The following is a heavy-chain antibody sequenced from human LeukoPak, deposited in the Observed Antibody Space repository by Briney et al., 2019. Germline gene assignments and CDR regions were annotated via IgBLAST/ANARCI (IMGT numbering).Heavy chain of an antibody. V-gene: IGHV4-34*01. CDR1: GGSFSGYY. J-gene: IGHJ4*02. CDR2: INHSGST. D-gene: IGHD6-13*01. Sequence: SETLSLTCAVYGGSFSGYYWSWIRQPPGKGLEWIGEINHSGSTNYNPSLKSRVTISVGTSKNQFSLKLSSVTAADTAVYYCARARSGYSRARSLYYFDYWGQGTLVTVSS. CDR3: ARARSGYSRARSLYYFDY.